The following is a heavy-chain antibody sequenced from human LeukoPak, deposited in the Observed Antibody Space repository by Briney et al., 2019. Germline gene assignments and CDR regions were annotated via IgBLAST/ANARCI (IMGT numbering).Heavy chain of an antibody. D-gene: IGHD6-13*01. CDR2: IYHSGST. CDR1: GYSISSGYY. Sequence: NPSETLSLTCTVSGYSISSGYYWGWIRQPPGKGLEWIGSIYHSGSTYYNPSLKSRVTISVDTSKNQFSLKLSSVTAADTAVYYCAREYGSTGYSSSWIDYWGQGTLVTVSS. CDR3: AREYGSTGYSSSWIDY. J-gene: IGHJ4*02. V-gene: IGHV4-38-2*02.